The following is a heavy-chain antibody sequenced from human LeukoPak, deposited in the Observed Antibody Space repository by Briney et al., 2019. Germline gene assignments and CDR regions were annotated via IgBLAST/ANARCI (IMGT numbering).Heavy chain of an antibody. D-gene: IGHD6-13*01. CDR2: IIPIFGTA. Sequence: GASEKVSCKASGYTFTGYYMHWVRQAPGLGLEWMGGIIPIFGTANYAQKFQGRVTMTEDTSTDTAYMELSSLRSEDTAVYYCATRKSNRGLEQQLAVFDYWGQGTLVTVSS. V-gene: IGHV1-69*06. J-gene: IGHJ4*02. CDR3: ATRKSNRGLEQQLAVFDY. CDR1: GYTFTGYY.